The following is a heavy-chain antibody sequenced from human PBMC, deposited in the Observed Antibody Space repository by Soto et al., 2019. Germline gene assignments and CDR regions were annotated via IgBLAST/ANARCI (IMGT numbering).Heavy chain of an antibody. CDR2: IIPIFGAA. CDR1: GGTFSSYS. J-gene: IGHJ2*01. D-gene: IGHD3-16*01. Sequence: QVQLVQSGAEVKKPGSSVKVSCKASGGTFSSYSINWVRQAPGQGLEWIGGIIPIFGAANYAQKFQGRVTLTADESTSTAHMELSSLRNEDTAVYYCARPFQSWPGGWYFDLWGRGTLVTVSS. V-gene: IGHV1-69*01. CDR3: ARPFQSWPGGWYFDL.